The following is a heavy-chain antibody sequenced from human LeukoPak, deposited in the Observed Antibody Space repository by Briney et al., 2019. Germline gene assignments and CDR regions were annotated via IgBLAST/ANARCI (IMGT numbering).Heavy chain of an antibody. D-gene: IGHD6-19*01. V-gene: IGHV3-53*01. CDR3: AKGLSGYSSGWPFDY. J-gene: IGHJ4*02. CDR2: IYSGGSS. Sequence: GGSLRLSCAASGFTVSSNYMNWVRQAPGKGLEWVSVIYSGGSSHYADSVKGRFTISRDNSKNTLYLQMSSLRAEDTAIYYCAKGLSGYSSGWPFDYWGRGTLVTVSS. CDR1: GFTVSSNY.